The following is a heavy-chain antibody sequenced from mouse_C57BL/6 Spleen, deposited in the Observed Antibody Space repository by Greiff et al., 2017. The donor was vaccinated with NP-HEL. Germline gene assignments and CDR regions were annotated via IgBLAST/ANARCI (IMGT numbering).Heavy chain of an antibody. Sequence: QVQLQQPGAELVKPGASVKLSCKASGYTFTSYWMHWVKQRPGQGLEWIGMIHPNSGSTNYNEKFKSKATLTVDKSSSTAYMQLSSLTSDDSAVYYCARGEGYDYEFAYWGQGTLVTVSA. J-gene: IGHJ3*01. CDR3: ARGEGYDYEFAY. CDR2: IHPNSGST. D-gene: IGHD2-4*01. V-gene: IGHV1-64*01. CDR1: GYTFTSYW.